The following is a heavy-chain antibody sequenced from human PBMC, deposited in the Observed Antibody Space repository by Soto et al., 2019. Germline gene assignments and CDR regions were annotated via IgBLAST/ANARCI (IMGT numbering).Heavy chain of an antibody. J-gene: IGHJ4*02. D-gene: IGHD5-12*01. Sequence: SETLSLTCAVSGASISSNLWWSWVRQPPGQGLEWIGEMYHRGNTNFSPSLRSRVAISLDKSKNQVSLDLTSVTAADTAVYYCAVATVYRLDYWGQGVLVTVSS. CDR1: GASISSNLW. V-gene: IGHV4-4*02. CDR3: AVATVYRLDY. CDR2: MYHRGNT.